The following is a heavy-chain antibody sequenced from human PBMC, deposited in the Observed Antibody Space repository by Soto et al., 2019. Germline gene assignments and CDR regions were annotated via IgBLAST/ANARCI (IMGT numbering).Heavy chain of an antibody. V-gene: IGHV4-31*01. CDR1: GGSISSGGYY. Sequence: QVQLHESGPGLVKPSQTLSLTCTVSGGSISSGGYYWIWIRQHPGKGMEWIGYISYSGSTYYNPSLKSLVTLAVDPSKNQFSLKLRSVTAAATAVSYCARFSPSTVTTVDYWGQGTLVTVAS. CDR2: ISYSGST. D-gene: IGHD4-17*01. J-gene: IGHJ4*02. CDR3: ARFSPSTVTTVDY.